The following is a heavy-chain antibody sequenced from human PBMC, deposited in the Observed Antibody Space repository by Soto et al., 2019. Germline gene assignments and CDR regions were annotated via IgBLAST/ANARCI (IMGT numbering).Heavy chain of an antibody. D-gene: IGHD2-2*01. CDR3: ARELGTVPAARGDAFDI. CDR1: GYTFTSYG. Sequence: QVQLVQSGAEVKKPGASVKVSCKASGYTFTSYGISWVRQAPGQGLEWMGWIIAYNGNTNYAQKLQGRVTMTTDTSTSTAYMERRSLKSDATAEYYCARELGTVPAARGDAFDIWGQGTMVTVSS. J-gene: IGHJ3*02. CDR2: IIAYNGNT. V-gene: IGHV1-18*04.